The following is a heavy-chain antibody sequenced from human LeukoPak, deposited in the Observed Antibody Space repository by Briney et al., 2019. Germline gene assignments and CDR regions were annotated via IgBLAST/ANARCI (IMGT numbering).Heavy chain of an antibody. CDR1: GYSISSGYY. CDR3: ARGGGPLQSFDY. D-gene: IGHD4-11*01. V-gene: IGHV4-38-2*02. CDR2: IYHSGST. J-gene: IGHJ4*02. Sequence: SETLSLTCTVSGYSISSGYYWGWIRQPPGKGLEWIGSIYHSGSTYYNPSLKSRVTISVDTSKNQFSLKLSSVTAAYTAVYYCARGGGPLQSFDYWGQGTLVTVSS.